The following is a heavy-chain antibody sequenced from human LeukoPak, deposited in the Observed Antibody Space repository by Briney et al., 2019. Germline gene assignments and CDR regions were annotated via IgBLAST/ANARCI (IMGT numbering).Heavy chain of an antibody. CDR3: AREERYYYDSSGYPRGAFDI. V-gene: IGHV1-69*04. Sequence: SVKVSCKASGGTFSSYAISWVRQAPGQGLEWMGRIIPILGIANYAQKFQGRVTITADKSTSTAYMELSSLRSEDTAVYYCAREERYYYDSSGYPRGAFDIWGQGTMVTVSS. CDR2: IIPILGIA. J-gene: IGHJ3*02. CDR1: GGTFSSYA. D-gene: IGHD3-22*01.